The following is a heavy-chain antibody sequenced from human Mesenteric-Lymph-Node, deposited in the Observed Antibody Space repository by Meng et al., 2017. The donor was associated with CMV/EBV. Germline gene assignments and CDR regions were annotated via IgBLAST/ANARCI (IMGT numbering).Heavy chain of an antibody. Sequence: GESLKISCAASGFTVSSNYMSWVRQAPGKGLEWVSGISGNGEYTYYADSMKGRFSISRDNSKNTLYLQMNSLRAEDTAVYYCAKDAHYYESSGYDFDYWCQGTLVTVSS. CDR1: GFTVSSNY. D-gene: IGHD3-22*01. J-gene: IGHJ4*02. CDR2: ISGNGEYT. CDR3: AKDAHYYESSGYDFDY. V-gene: IGHV3-23*01.